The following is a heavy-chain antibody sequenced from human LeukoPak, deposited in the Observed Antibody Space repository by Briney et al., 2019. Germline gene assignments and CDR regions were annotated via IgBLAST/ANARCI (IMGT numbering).Heavy chain of an antibody. CDR2: IYSSGSP. CDR3: ASQGSIIRGNWFDP. V-gene: IGHV4-39*01. J-gene: IGHJ5*02. D-gene: IGHD3-10*01. Sequence: PSETLSLTCTVSGGSISSGGYYWGWIRQPPGKGLEWIGSIYSSGSPYYNPSLKSRVTISVDTSQNQFSLKLTSVTAADTAVYYCASQGSIIRGNWFDPWGQGTLVTVSS. CDR1: GGSISSGGYY.